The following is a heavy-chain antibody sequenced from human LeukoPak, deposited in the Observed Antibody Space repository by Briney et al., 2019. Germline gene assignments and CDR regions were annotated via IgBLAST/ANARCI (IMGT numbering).Heavy chain of an antibody. J-gene: IGHJ4*02. CDR2: ISSSSSYI. V-gene: IGHV3-21*01. CDR1: GFTFSSYS. D-gene: IGHD3-9*01. CDR3: ARVLRYFDWLHPSFDY. Sequence: GGSLRLSCAASGFTFSSYSMNWVRQAPGKGLEWVSSISSSSSYIYYADSVKGRFTISRDNAKNSLYLQMNSLRAEDTAVYYCARVLRYFDWLHPSFDYWGQGTLVTVSS.